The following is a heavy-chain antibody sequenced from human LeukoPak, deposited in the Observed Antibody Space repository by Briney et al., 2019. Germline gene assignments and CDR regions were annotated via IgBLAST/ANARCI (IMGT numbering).Heavy chain of an antibody. D-gene: IGHD5-12*01. V-gene: IGHV1-18*01. J-gene: IGHJ6*03. Sequence: ASVKVSCKASGYTFTSYGISWVRQAPGQGLEWMGWISAYNGNTNYAQKLQGRVTMTTDTSTSTAYMELRSLRSDDTAVYYCARDRWAVATISGIYYMDVWGKGTTVTISS. CDR1: GYTFTSYG. CDR2: ISAYNGNT. CDR3: ARDRWAVATISGIYYMDV.